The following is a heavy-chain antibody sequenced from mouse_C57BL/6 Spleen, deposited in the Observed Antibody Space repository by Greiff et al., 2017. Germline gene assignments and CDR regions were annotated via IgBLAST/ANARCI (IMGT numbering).Heavy chain of an antibody. J-gene: IGHJ1*03. CDR1: GYTFTSYW. D-gene: IGHD1-1*01. Sequence: QVQLKQSGAELVKPGASVKLSCKASGYTFTSYWMHWVKQRPGQGLEWIGMIHPNSGSTNYNEKFKSKATLTVDKSSSTAYMQLSSLTSEDSAVYYCVYYGSSFYWYFDVWGTGTTVTVSS. CDR2: IHPNSGST. V-gene: IGHV1-64*01. CDR3: VYYGSSFYWYFDV.